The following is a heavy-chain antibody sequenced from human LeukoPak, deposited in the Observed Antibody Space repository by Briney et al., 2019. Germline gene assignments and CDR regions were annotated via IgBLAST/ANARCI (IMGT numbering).Heavy chain of an antibody. CDR1: GFTFSSYG. CDR2: IRYDGSNK. Sequence: GGSLRLSCAASGFTFSSYGMHWVRQAPGKGLEWVAFIRYDGSNKYYADSVKGRFTISRDNSKNTLYLQMNSLRAEDTAVYYCAKDPDGAVAGTYFDYWGQGTLVTVSS. J-gene: IGHJ4*02. CDR3: AKDPDGAVAGTYFDY. D-gene: IGHD6-19*01. V-gene: IGHV3-30*02.